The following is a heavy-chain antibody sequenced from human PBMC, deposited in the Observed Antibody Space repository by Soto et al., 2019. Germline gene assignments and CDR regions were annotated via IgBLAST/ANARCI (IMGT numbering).Heavy chain of an antibody. CDR1: GESFSGYY. CDR2: VDHRGGT. V-gene: IGHV4-34*02. J-gene: IGHJ6*02. Sequence: QVHLQQRGAGLLKPSETLSLNCVVSGESFSGYYWSWIRQTPGMGLEWIGEVDHRGGTTYNPSLKNRDSISIDSTKNLFSLELTSVTAADTALYFCARYEYGNSLYGVDVWGQGTRVTVSS. D-gene: IGHD1-7*01. CDR3: ARYEYGNSLYGVDV.